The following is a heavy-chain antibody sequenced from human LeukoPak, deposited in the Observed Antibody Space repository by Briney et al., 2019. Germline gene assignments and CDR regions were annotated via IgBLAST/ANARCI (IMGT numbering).Heavy chain of an antibody. D-gene: IGHD3-9*01. CDR3: AKDRSTYNVLTGYQDY. Sequence: GGSLRLSCAVSGFTFSRYVMHWVRQTPGKGLEWVALISYDGGNKDYVDSVKGRFTVSRDNSRNTLYLQMNSLRPEDTAVYYCAKDRSTYNVLTGYQDYWGQGTLVTVSS. V-gene: IGHV3-30*02. J-gene: IGHJ4*02. CDR1: GFTFSRYV. CDR2: ISYDGGNK.